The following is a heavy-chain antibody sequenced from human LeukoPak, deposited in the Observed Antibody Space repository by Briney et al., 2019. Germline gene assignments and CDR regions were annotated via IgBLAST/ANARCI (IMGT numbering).Heavy chain of an antibody. CDR2: IIPIFGTA. J-gene: IGHJ5*02. D-gene: IGHD3-16*01. Sequence: ASVKVSCKASGGTFSSYAISWVRQAPGQGLEWMGGIIPIFGTANYAQRFQGRVTITADKSTSTAYMELSSLRSEDTAVYYCASEEGGGLGHATDWFDPWGQGTLVTVSS. CDR3: ASEEGGGLGHATDWFDP. CDR1: GGTFSSYA. V-gene: IGHV1-69*06.